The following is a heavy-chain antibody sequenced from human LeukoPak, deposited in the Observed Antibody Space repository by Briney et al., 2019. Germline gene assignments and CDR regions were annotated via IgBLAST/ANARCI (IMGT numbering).Heavy chain of an antibody. CDR3: ARDRTYPWGALGI. CDR2: VGAGGGDT. Sequence: GGSLRLSCVASGFTLSSYAMNWVRQAPGKGLEWVSTVGAGGGDTFYSDSVKGRFTISRDNSKNTLFPQMNSLRAEDTAMYHCARDRTYPWGALGIWGQGTMVTVSS. J-gene: IGHJ3*02. CDR1: GFTLSSYA. D-gene: IGHD7-27*01. V-gene: IGHV3-23*01.